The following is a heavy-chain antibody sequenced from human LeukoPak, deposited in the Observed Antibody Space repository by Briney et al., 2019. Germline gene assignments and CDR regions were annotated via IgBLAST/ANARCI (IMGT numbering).Heavy chain of an antibody. Sequence: SETLSLTCAVYGGSFSGYYWSWIRQHPGKGLEWIAYIYHTGTTYYNPSLKSRVTISVDTSKNQFSLKLSSVTAADTAVYYCARSPDDAFDIWGQGTMVTVSS. J-gene: IGHJ3*02. V-gene: IGHV4-34*09. CDR3: ARSPDDAFDI. CDR2: IYHTGTT. CDR1: GGSFSGYY.